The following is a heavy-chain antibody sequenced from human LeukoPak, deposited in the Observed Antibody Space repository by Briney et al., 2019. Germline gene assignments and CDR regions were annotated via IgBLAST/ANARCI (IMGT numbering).Heavy chain of an antibody. Sequence: SETLSLTCTVSGGSINSYYWSWIRQPPGKGLEWIGYIYYSGSTNYNPSLKSRVTISVDTSKNQFSLKLSSVTAADTAVCYCARVRTVVSGFRFDPWGQGTLVTVSS. CDR3: ARVRTVVSGFRFDP. J-gene: IGHJ5*02. D-gene: IGHD4-23*01. V-gene: IGHV4-59*01. CDR1: GGSINSYY. CDR2: IYYSGST.